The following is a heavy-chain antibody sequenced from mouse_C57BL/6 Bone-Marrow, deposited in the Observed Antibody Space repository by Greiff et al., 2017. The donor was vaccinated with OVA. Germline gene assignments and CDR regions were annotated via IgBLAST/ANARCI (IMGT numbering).Heavy chain of an antibody. D-gene: IGHD2-5*01. CDR1: GFSFNTYA. CDR2: IRSKSNNYAT. J-gene: IGHJ4*01. Sequence: EVKLMESGGGLVQPKGSLKLSCAASGFSFNTYAMNWVRQAPGKGLEWVARIRSKSNNYATYYADSVKDRFTISRDDSESMLYLQMNNLKTEDTAMYYCVRPIWSNYVRAMDYWGQGTSVTVSS. V-gene: IGHV10-1*01. CDR3: VRPIWSNYVRAMDY.